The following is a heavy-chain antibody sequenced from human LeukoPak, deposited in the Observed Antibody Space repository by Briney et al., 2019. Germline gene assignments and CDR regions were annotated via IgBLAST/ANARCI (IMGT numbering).Heavy chain of an antibody. D-gene: IGHD3-16*01. CDR3: ASSSLGTLYYYYMDV. Sequence: PGGSLRLSCAASGFTFSSHSMNWVRQAPGKGLEWVSFISSSSSYIFYADSLKGRFTISRDNAKNSLYLQMNSLRAEDTAVYYCASSSLGTLYYYYMDVWGKGTTVTVSS. V-gene: IGHV3-21*01. CDR1: GFTFSSHS. J-gene: IGHJ6*03. CDR2: ISSSSSYI.